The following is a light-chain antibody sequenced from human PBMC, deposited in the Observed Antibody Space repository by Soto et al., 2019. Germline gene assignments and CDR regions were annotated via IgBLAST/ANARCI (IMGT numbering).Light chain of an antibody. CDR3: QHHNHLPT. CDR2: DAS. V-gene: IGKV1-33*01. Sequence: DIQMTQSPSSLSASVGDRVTITCQATQDIVDYLNWYQQQPGKPPKLLIYDASNLETGVPSRFSGSGSGTDFTFTINSLQAEDIATYYCQHHNHLPTFGGGTKVDIK. J-gene: IGKJ4*01. CDR1: QDIVDY.